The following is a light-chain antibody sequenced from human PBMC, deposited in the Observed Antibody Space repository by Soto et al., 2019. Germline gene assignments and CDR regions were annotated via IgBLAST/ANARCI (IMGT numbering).Light chain of an antibody. Sequence: DIQITQSPSSLSASVGDSVTITCRASQSISSYLNWYQQKPGKAHKLLIYAASSLKSGVPSRFSGSGSGTDFTLTISSLQPEDFATYYCQQSYSTPLTFGGVTKV. CDR3: QQSYSTPLT. CDR2: AAS. V-gene: IGKV1-39*01. J-gene: IGKJ4*01. CDR1: QSISSY.